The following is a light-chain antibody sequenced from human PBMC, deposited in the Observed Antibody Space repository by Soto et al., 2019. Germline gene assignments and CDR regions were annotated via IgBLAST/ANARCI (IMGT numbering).Light chain of an antibody. CDR1: SSDVGGYNF. CDR2: EVS. J-gene: IGLJ1*01. CDR3: FSYTSSGTYV. V-gene: IGLV2-14*01. Sequence: QSALTQPASVSGSPGQSITISCTGTSSDVGGYNFVSWYQQHPGRAPKPLIYEVSRRPSGVSNRFSGSKSGNTASLTISGLQAEDETDYYCFSYTSSGTYVFGAGTKVTVL.